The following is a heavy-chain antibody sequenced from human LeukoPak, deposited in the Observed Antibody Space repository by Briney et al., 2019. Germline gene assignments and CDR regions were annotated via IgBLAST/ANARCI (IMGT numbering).Heavy chain of an antibody. Sequence: GGSLRLSCAASGFTFSSFSVNWVRQAPGKGLEWISYISGDGTNKYYAGSVKGRFTISRDNAKKSLYLQMSSLRDEDTAVYYCARDWEVATIAAAALGYWGQGTRVTVSS. CDR2: ISGDGTNK. CDR1: GFTFSSFS. D-gene: IGHD6-13*01. CDR3: ARDWEVATIAAAALGY. J-gene: IGHJ4*02. V-gene: IGHV3-48*02.